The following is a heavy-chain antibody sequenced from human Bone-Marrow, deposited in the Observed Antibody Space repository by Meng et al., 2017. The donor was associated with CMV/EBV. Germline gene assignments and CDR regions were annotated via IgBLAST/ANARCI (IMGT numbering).Heavy chain of an antibody. D-gene: IGHD3-16*01. CDR3: AARGAYYYYGMDV. CDR2: INSDGSST. J-gene: IGHJ6*02. CDR1: GFTFSSYW. V-gene: IGHV3-74*01. Sequence: SLRLSCAASGFTFSSYWMHWVRQAPGKGLVWVSRINSDGSSTSYADSVKGRFTISRDNAKNTLYLQMNSLRAEDTAVYYCAARGAYYYYGMDVWGQGTTVTVSS.